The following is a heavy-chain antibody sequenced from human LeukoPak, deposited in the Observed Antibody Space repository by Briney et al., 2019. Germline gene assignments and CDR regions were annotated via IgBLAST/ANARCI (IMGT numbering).Heavy chain of an antibody. D-gene: IGHD2-15*01. Sequence: GASVNVSCKASGYTFTIYGISWVRQAPGQGLEWMGWISAYNGNTNYAQKLQGRVTMTTDTSTSTAYMELRSLRSDDTAVYYCARGVCSGGSCYIAYFDYWGQGTLVTVSS. CDR3: ARGVCSGGSCYIAYFDY. J-gene: IGHJ4*02. CDR2: ISAYNGNT. V-gene: IGHV1-18*01. CDR1: GYTFTIYG.